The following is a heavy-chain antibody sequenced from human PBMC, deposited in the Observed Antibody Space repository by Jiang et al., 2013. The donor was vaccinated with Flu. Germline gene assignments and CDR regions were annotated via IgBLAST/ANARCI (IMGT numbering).Heavy chain of an antibody. CDR2: SSGSGTYT. J-gene: IGHJ3*02. V-gene: IGHV3-23*01. CDR3: ARAKGISSGSFDM. Sequence: QLLESGGGLVQPGGSLRLSCAASGFSFRSYAMSWVRQAPGKGLEWVSVSSGSGTYTYDADFVKGRFTISRDNSKNTLYLQMSSLRAEDTAVYYCARAKGISSGSFDMWGQGTMVTVSS. CDR1: GFSFRSYA. D-gene: IGHD2-21*01.